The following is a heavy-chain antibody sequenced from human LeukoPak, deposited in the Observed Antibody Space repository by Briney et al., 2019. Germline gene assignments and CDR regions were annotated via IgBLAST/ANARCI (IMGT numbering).Heavy chain of an antibody. CDR1: GFTFDAYG. V-gene: IGHV3-11*04. Sequence: GGSLRLSCAASGFTFDAYGMSWIRQAPGKGLEWVSYISSSGSTIYYADSVKGRFTISRDNAKNSLYLQMNSLRAEDTAVYYCARVNGYNYYYYYYMDVWGKGTTVTVSS. CDR2: ISSSGSTI. CDR3: ARVNGYNYYYYYYMDV. J-gene: IGHJ6*03. D-gene: IGHD5-24*01.